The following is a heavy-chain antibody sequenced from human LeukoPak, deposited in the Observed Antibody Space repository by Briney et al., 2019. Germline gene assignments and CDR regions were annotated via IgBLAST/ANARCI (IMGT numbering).Heavy chain of an antibody. CDR3: ARLGPLVGAAIDS. Sequence: SETLSLTCTVSGSSINSGDYYWGWIRQPPGKGLEWIGSIYYSGSTYHNPSLKSRVTISVDTSKNQFSLKLTSVTAADTAVYYCARLGPLVGAAIDSWGQGTLVTVSS. CDR1: GSSINSGDYY. V-gene: IGHV4-39*01. D-gene: IGHD2-15*01. CDR2: IYYSGST. J-gene: IGHJ4*02.